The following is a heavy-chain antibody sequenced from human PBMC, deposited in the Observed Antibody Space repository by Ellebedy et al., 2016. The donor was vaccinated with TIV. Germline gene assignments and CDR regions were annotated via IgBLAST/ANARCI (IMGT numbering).Heavy chain of an antibody. CDR2: ITWNGRST. V-gene: IGHV3-20*04. CDR1: AFTFDDYG. J-gene: IGHJ1*01. Sequence: GESLKISCAASAFTFDDYGMSWVRQVPGRGLEWVSGITWNGRSTVYADSVKGRFTISKDNAKNTLSLQMNSLRAEDTAMYYCAREGAGDSYGYATDHWGQGTLVTVSS. CDR3: AREGAGDSYGYATDH. D-gene: IGHD5-18*01.